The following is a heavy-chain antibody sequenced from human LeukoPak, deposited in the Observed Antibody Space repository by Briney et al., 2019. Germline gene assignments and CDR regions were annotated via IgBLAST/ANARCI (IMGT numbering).Heavy chain of an antibody. J-gene: IGHJ6*03. CDR2: INLSGST. D-gene: IGHD1/OR15-1a*01. V-gene: IGHV4-34*01. CDR1: GGSFSGYY. Sequence: PSETLSLTCAVYGGSFSGYYWSWIRQPPGKGLEWIGEINLSGSTNYNPSLKSRVTISVDTSKNQFSLKLSSVTAADTAVYYCYGTRFYYYYYMDVWGKGTTVTVSS. CDR3: YGTRFYYYYYMDV.